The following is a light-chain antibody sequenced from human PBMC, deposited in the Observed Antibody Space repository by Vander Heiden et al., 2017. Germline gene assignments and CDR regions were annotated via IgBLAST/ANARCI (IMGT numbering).Light chain of an antibody. Sequence: EIVLTQSPATLSLSPGERATLSCRASQSVSSYLAWYQQKPGQAPRLLIYDASNRATGIPARFSGSGSGTDFTLTISSLEPEDFAVYYCQQRSNGPRWTTFGQGTRLEIK. CDR1: QSVSSY. J-gene: IGKJ5*01. CDR2: DAS. V-gene: IGKV3-11*01. CDR3: QQRSNGPRWTT.